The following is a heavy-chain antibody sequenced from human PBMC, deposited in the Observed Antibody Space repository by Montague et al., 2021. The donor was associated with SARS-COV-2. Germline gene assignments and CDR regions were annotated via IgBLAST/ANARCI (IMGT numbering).Heavy chain of an antibody. Sequence: CAISGDSVSRNSAAWNWIRQSPSIGLEWLGRTYYRSKWYNDYAVSVKSRITIDPDTSKHQFSLHLNSVTPEDTAVYYCARIPVGSKYYFDFWGQGTLVTVSS. CDR3: ARIPVGSKYYFDF. CDR2: TYYRSKWYN. D-gene: IGHD2-2*01. V-gene: IGHV6-1*01. CDR1: GDSVSRNSAA. J-gene: IGHJ4*02.